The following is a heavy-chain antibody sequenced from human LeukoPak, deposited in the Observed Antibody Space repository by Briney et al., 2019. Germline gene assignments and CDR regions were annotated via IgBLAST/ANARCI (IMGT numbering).Heavy chain of an antibody. V-gene: IGHV4-39*01. CDR2: FYYSGFT. CDR3: ARLRVGTTHPDY. J-gene: IGHJ4*02. D-gene: IGHD1-26*01. CDR1: RGSISSGTSY. Sequence: SETLSLTCTVSRGSISSGTSYWGWIRQPPGKGLEWIGTFYYSGFTYYNPSLKNRVTISVDTSKNQFSLKLSSVTAEDTAVYYCARLRVGTTHPDYWGQGTLVTVSS.